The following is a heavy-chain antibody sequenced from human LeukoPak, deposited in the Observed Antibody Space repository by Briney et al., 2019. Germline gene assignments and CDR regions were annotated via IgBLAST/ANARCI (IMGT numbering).Heavy chain of an antibody. CDR3: ARDSDGVAGTTSYFQH. Sequence: GGSLRLPCAASGFTFSSYSMNWVRQAPGKGLEWVSSISTSSSYIYYADSLEGRFTISRDNAKKSLYLQMNSLRAEDTAVYYCARDSDGVAGTTSYFQHWGQGTLVTVSS. J-gene: IGHJ1*01. D-gene: IGHD6-19*01. V-gene: IGHV3-21*01. CDR1: GFTFSSYS. CDR2: ISTSSSYI.